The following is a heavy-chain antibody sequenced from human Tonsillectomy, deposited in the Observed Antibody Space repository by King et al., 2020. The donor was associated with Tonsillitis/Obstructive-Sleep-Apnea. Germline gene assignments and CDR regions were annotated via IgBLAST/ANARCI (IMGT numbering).Heavy chain of an antibody. V-gene: IGHV3-23*04. J-gene: IGHJ4*02. Sequence: VQLVESGGGLVQPGGSLRLSCAASGFTFSSYAMSWVRQAPGKGLEWVSAISGSGGSTYYADSVKGRFTISRDNSKNTLYLQMNSLRAEDTAVYYCAKMEEYSSGWYEGGFDYWGQGTLVTVSS. CDR1: GFTFSSYA. CDR3: AKMEEYSSGWYEGGFDY. CDR2: ISGSGGST. D-gene: IGHD6-19*01.